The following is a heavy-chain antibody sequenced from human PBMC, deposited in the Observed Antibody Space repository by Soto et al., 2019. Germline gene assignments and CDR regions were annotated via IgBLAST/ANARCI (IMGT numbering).Heavy chain of an antibody. CDR1: GGSFSGYY. V-gene: IGHV4-34*01. J-gene: IGHJ5*02. Sequence: PSETLSLTCAVYGGSFSGYYWSWIRQPPGKGLEWIGEINHSGSTNYNPSLKSRVTISVDTSKNQFSLKLSSVTAADTAVYYCARDIVVVPAARQEGYDWFDPWGQGTLVTVSS. CDR3: ARDIVVVPAARQEGYDWFDP. CDR2: INHSGST. D-gene: IGHD2-2*01.